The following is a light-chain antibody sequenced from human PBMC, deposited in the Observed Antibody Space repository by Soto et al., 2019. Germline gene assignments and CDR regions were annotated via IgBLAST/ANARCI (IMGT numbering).Light chain of an antibody. CDR1: QSVRNNY. CDR3: QQYGSSAPIT. CDR2: GAS. Sequence: EIVLTQSPGTLSLSPGERATPSCRAIQSVRNNYLAWDQQKPGQAPRLLIYGASNRATGIPDRFSGSGSGTDFTLTISRLEPEDFALYYCQQYGSSAPITFGQGTRLEIK. V-gene: IGKV3-20*01. J-gene: IGKJ5*01.